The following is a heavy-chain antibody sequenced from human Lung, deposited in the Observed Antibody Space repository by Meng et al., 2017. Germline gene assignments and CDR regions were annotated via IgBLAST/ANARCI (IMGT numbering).Heavy chain of an antibody. D-gene: IGHD4-11*01. CDR1: GGSISDYY. V-gene: IGHV4-34*01. Sequence: QVQLEQWGAGLLKPSEPLSLTCVVSGGSISDYYWSWIRQPPGKGLEWIGEINHSGSTNYNPSLESRATISVDTSQNNLSLKLSSVTAADSAVYYCARGPTTMAHDFDYWGQGTLVTVSS. CDR2: INHSGST. CDR3: ARGPTTMAHDFDY. J-gene: IGHJ4*02.